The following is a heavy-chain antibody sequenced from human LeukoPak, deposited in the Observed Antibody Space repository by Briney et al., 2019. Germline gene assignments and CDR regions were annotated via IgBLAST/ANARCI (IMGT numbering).Heavy chain of an antibody. V-gene: IGHV3-15*01. CDR2: IKSKTDGGTT. D-gene: IGHD5-12*01. Sequence: GGSLRLSCAASGFTFSNAWMSWVRQAPGKGLEWVGRIKSKTDGGTTDYAAPVKGRFTISRDDSKNTLYLQMNSLTTEDTAVYYCTTDQRGYVLFDYWGQGTLVTVSS. CDR1: GFTFSNAW. J-gene: IGHJ4*02. CDR3: TTDQRGYVLFDY.